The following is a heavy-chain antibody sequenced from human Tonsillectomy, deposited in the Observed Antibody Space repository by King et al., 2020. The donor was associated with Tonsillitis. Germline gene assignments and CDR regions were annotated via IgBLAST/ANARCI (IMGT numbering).Heavy chain of an antibody. Sequence: VQLVESGGGLVKPGGSLRLSCEASGFTFSDYYMSWIRQAPGKGLEWVSYISSSSSYTNYADSVKGRFTISRDNAKNSLYLQMNSLRAEDTAVYYCARAGCSGGSCYSNYYYYMDVWGKGTTVTVSS. D-gene: IGHD2-15*01. CDR3: ARAGCSGGSCYSNYYYYMDV. V-gene: IGHV3-11*05. CDR2: ISSSSSYT. J-gene: IGHJ6*03. CDR1: GFTFSDYY.